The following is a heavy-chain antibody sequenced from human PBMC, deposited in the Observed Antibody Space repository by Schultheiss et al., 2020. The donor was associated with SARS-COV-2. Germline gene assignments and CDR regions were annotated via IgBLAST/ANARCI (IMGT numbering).Heavy chain of an antibody. V-gene: IGHV3-30*04. CDR1: GFTFSSYA. D-gene: IGHD4-11*01. J-gene: IGHJ3*02. CDR2: ISFDGSYK. Sequence: GESLKISCAASGFTFSSYAMHWVRQAPGKGLEWVALISFDGSYKYYADSVKGRFTISRDNSENTLYLQMNSLRAEDTAVYYCAKGLDPHAFDIWGQGTMVTVSS. CDR3: AKGLDPHAFDI.